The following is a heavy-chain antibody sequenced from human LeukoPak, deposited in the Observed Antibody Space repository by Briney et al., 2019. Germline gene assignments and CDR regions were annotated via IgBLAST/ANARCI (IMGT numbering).Heavy chain of an antibody. V-gene: IGHV3-74*01. CDR2: INSDGSST. CDR3: ARDPFQGGWFDP. J-gene: IGHJ5*02. Sequence: GGSLRLSCAASGFTLTNYWMHWVRQVPGKGLVWVSYINSDGSSTSYADSVKGRFTISRDNAKNTLYLQMNSLRAEDTAVYYCARDPFQGGWFDPWGQGTLVTVSS. CDR1: GFTLTNYW.